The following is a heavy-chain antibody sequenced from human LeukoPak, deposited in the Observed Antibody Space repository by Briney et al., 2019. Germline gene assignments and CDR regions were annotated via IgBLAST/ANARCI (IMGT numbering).Heavy chain of an antibody. CDR2: IYYSGSP. D-gene: IGHD5-12*01. J-gene: IGHJ4*02. CDR3: ARAADPRATIDY. Sequence: SETLSLTCTVSGGSISNNNYYWAWIRQPPGKGLECIGSIYYSGSPYYNPSLKSRVTISVDTSKNQFSLKLSSVTAADTAVYYCARAADPRATIDYWGQGTLVTVSS. V-gene: IGHV4-39*07. CDR1: GGSISNNNYY.